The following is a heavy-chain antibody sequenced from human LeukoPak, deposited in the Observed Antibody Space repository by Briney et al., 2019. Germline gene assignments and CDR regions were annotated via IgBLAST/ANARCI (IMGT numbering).Heavy chain of an antibody. Sequence: PSETLSLTCAVSGGSISSSNWWSWVRQPPGKGLEWIGEIYHSGSTNYNPSLKSRVTISVDKSKNQFSLKLSSVTAADTAVYYCARFGYYDSSGNQVGAFDIWGQGTMVTVSS. CDR3: ARFGYYDSSGNQVGAFDI. D-gene: IGHD3-22*01. V-gene: IGHV4-4*02. CDR2: IYHSGST. CDR1: GGSISSSNW. J-gene: IGHJ3*02.